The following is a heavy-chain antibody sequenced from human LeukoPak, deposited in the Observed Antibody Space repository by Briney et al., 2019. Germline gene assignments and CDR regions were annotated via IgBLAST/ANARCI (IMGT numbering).Heavy chain of an antibody. CDR1: GGTFSSYA. CDR2: ISPNSGGT. J-gene: IGHJ4*02. CDR3: AKEHYYDSSGPFDY. Sequence: ASVKVSCKASGGTFSSYAISWVRQAPGQGLEWMGWISPNSGGTNYAQKFQGRVTMTRDTSISTAYMELSRLRSDDTAVYYCAKEHYYDSSGPFDYWGQGTLVTVSS. V-gene: IGHV1-2*02. D-gene: IGHD3-22*01.